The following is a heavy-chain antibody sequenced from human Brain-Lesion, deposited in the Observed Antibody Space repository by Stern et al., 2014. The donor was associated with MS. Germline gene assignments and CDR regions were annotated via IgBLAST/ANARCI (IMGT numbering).Heavy chain of an antibody. V-gene: IGHV4-61*02. J-gene: IGHJ6*02. CDR2: IFNSGST. D-gene: IGHD2-2*01. CDR1: GGSISSGGYY. CDR3: ARGRVVPGFQYYATDV. Sequence: QVQLGQSGPGLVKPSQTLSLSCTVSGGSISSGGYYWSWIRQPAGKGLEWIGRIFNSGSTSYTPSHKSRVTISIDTSKNQFSLRLNSMTAADTAVYYCARGRVVPGFQYYATDVWGQGTTVIVSS.